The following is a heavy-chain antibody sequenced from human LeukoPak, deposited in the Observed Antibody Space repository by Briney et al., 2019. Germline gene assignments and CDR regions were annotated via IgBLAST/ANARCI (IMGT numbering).Heavy chain of an antibody. CDR1: GDSISSGDYY. CDR3: ARGPYFYDSSGAFDI. CDR2: ISSSGST. D-gene: IGHD3-22*01. J-gene: IGHJ3*02. V-gene: IGHV4-61*02. Sequence: SETLSLTCTVSGDSISSGDYYWSWIRQPAGKGLEWIGRISSSGSTNYNPSLKSRVTISVDTSKNQFSLKLSSVTAADTAVYFCARGPYFYDSSGAFDIWGQGTMVTVSS.